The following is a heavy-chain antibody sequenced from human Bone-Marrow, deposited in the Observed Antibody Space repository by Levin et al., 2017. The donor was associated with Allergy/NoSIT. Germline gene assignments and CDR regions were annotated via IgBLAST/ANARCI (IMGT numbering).Heavy chain of an antibody. Sequence: SQTPSLPCAVSGGSISSGGYSWSWIRQPPGKGLEWIGNIYLSGSTNDNPSLKSRVTISVDRSKNQFSLKLSSVTAADTAVYYCARVAGYSFGYYFDHWGQGTLVTVSS. D-gene: IGHD5-18*01. CDR1: GGSISSGGYS. CDR3: ARVAGYSFGYYFDH. V-gene: IGHV4-30-2*01. CDR2: IYLSGST. J-gene: IGHJ4*02.